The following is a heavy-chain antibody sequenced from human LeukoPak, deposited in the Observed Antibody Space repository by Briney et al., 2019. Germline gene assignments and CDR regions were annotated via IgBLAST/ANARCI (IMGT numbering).Heavy chain of an antibody. D-gene: IGHD6-13*01. CDR2: IWYDGSNK. CDR1: GFTFCSYG. CDR3: ARAQQLASTYYYYGMDV. Sequence: PRGCLRLSSAASGFTFCSYGMHWVRPAPGKGLGWGAVIWYDGSNKYYADSVKGRFTISRDNSKNTLYLQMNSLRAEDTAVYYCARAQQLASTYYYYGMDVWGQGTTVTVSS. V-gene: IGHV3-33*01. J-gene: IGHJ6*02.